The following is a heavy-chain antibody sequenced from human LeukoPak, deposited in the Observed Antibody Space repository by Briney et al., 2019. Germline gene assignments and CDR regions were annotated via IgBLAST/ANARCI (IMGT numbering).Heavy chain of an antibody. V-gene: IGHV5-51*01. CDR2: IYPGDSDT. Sequence: GESLKISCKGSGYSFTSYWIGWVRQMPGKGVEWMVIIYPGDSDTRYSPSFQGQVTISADKSISTAYLQWSSLKASDTAMYYCARGDYYVSSGYPDAFDVWGQGRIVTVSS. CDR1: GYSFTSYW. CDR3: ARGDYYVSSGYPDAFDV. J-gene: IGHJ3*01. D-gene: IGHD3-22*01.